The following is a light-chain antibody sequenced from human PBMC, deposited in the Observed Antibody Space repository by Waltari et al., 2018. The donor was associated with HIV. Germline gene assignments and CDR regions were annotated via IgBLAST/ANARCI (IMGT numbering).Light chain of an antibody. V-gene: IGKV3-20*01. J-gene: IGKJ3*01. CDR1: QKINNNN. CDR2: GAS. Sequence: LSCRASQKINNNNLAWYLQKPGQAPRLVIYGASSRATGIPDRFSGSGSGTDFTLAISGLEPEDFAVYYCQQYGTSSFSFGPGAKLDL. CDR3: QQYGTSSFS.